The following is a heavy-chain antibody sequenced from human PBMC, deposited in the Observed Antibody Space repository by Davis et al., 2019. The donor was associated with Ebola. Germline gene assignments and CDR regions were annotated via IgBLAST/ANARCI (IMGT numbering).Heavy chain of an antibody. CDR3: AREMKRKADSH. V-gene: IGHV3-7*01. D-gene: IGHD2-15*01. Sequence: PGGSLRLSCAASGFSFSNCWMSWVRQAPGKGLEWVANIKEEGSEKYYGDSVKGRFTISRDNSKNPLYLQMNSLRVEDTAMYYCAREMKRKADSHWGQGTLVTVSS. J-gene: IGHJ4*02. CDR2: IKEEGSEK. CDR1: GFSFSNCW.